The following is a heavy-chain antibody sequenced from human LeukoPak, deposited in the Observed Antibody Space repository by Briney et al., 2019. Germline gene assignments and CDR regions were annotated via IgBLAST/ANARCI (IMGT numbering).Heavy chain of an antibody. D-gene: IGHD6-13*01. CDR1: GGSISSYY. Sequence: SETLFLTCSVSGGSISSYYWSWIRQPPGKGLEWIGYIYYSGSTAYSPSLKSRVTISVDTSKNQFSLKLSSVTAADTAVYYCARGDGRQQLVLVYWGQGTLVTVSS. CDR2: IYYSGST. J-gene: IGHJ4*02. V-gene: IGHV4-59*12. CDR3: ARGDGRQQLVLVY.